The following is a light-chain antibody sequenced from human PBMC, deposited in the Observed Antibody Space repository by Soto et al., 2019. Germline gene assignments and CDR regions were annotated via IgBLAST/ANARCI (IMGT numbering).Light chain of an antibody. J-gene: IGLJ2*01. CDR2: AVN. CDR3: SSYADNKNLL. CDR1: SSDIGVYDH. Sequence: QSALTQPPSASGSPGQSVTISYAGSSSDIGVYDHVSWYQQHPGKAPKLMIYAVNKRPSGVPDRFSGSKSGNTASLTVSGLQPEDEADYYCSSYADNKNLLFGGGTKLTVL. V-gene: IGLV2-8*01.